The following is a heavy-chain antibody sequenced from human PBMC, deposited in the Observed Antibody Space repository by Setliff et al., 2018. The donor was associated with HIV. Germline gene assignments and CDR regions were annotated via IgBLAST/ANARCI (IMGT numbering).Heavy chain of an antibody. Sequence: GESLQISCVAAGFTFSNYAMSWVRQPPGKGLEWVSGISGSGFTTLYAGSVKGRFTISRDNSKNTVYLQMNSLRAEDTALYYCAKVVSYLYGPRLAFDFWGQGTLVTVSS. CDR2: ISGSGFTT. J-gene: IGHJ4*02. CDR1: GFTFSNYA. V-gene: IGHV3-23*01. CDR3: AKVVSYLYGPRLAFDF. D-gene: IGHD4-17*01.